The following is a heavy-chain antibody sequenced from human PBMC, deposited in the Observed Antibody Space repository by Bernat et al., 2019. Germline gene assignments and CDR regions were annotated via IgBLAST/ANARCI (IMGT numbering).Heavy chain of an antibody. D-gene: IGHD6-13*01. CDR3: ARDSGGSWRSSPFDY. Sequence: QVQLVESGGGVVQPGRSLRLSCAASGFTFSSYGMHWVRQAPGKGLEWVAVIWYDGSNNYYADSVKGRFTISRDNSKNTLYLQMNSLRAEDTAVYYCARDSGGSWRSSPFDYWGQGTLVTVSS. CDR2: IWYDGSNN. V-gene: IGHV3-33*01. CDR1: GFTFSSYG. J-gene: IGHJ4*02.